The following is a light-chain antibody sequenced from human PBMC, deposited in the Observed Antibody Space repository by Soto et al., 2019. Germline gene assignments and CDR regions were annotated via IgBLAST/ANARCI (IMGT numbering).Light chain of an antibody. Sequence: DIVMTQSPDSLAVSLGERATINCKSSQSVLYSSNNKNYLAWYQQKPGQPPKLLIYWASTRESGVPDRFSGSGSGTDFTRTISSLQAEDVAVYYCQQYSSTPPTFGQGTKVEIK. J-gene: IGKJ1*01. CDR1: QSVLYSSNNKNY. CDR2: WAS. CDR3: QQYSSTPPT. V-gene: IGKV4-1*01.